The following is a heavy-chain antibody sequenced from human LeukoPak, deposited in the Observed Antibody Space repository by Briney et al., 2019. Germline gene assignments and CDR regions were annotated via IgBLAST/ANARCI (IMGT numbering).Heavy chain of an antibody. Sequence: GGSLRLSCAASGFTFSSYWMHWVRQAPGKGLVWVSRINSDGSSTSYADSVKGRFTISRDNAKNTLYLQMNSLRAEDTAVYYCARGGVWIQLWFQCYYYYMDVWGKGTTVTVSS. J-gene: IGHJ6*03. V-gene: IGHV3-74*01. CDR1: GFTFSSYW. D-gene: IGHD5-18*01. CDR2: INSDGSST. CDR3: ARGGVWIQLWFQCYYYYMDV.